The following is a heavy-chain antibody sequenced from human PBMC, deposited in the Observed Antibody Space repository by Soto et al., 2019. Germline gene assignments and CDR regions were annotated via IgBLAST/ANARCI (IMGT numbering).Heavy chain of an antibody. CDR2: IIANGGT. Sequence: PGVSLRLSCAASGFTFNHYAMSWVRQALGKGLEWVSIIIANGGTFYADSVKGRFTISRDNSKNTVYLQMSILRVEDTAIYYCAKDYTVAADPSSVILFDYWGQGALVTVSS. D-gene: IGHD2-15*01. J-gene: IGHJ4*02. V-gene: IGHV3-23*01. CDR3: AKDYTVAADPSSVILFDY. CDR1: GFTFNHYA.